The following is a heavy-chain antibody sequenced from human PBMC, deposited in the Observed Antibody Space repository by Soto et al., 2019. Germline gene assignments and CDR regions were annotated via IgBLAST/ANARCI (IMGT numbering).Heavy chain of an antibody. Sequence: QVQLVQSGAEVKKPGSSVKVSCKASGGTFSSYAISWVRQAPGQGLEWMGGIIPISETTNYAQKFQGRVTITADESESTAYMELSSLRSEDTAVYYCARSQGSSTSLEIYYYYYYGMDVWGQGTTVTVSS. CDR2: IIPISETT. CDR1: GGTFSSYA. D-gene: IGHD2-2*01. V-gene: IGHV1-69*01. CDR3: ARSQGSSTSLEIYYYYYYGMDV. J-gene: IGHJ6*02.